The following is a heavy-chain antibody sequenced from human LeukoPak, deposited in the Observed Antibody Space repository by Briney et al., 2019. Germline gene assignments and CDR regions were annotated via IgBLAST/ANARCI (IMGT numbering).Heavy chain of an antibody. CDR3: ARGLGRFLEYRAH. CDR1: GGSFSGYY. CDR2: INDRGST. Sequence: SETLSLTCAVYGGSFSGYYWTWIRQTPGKGLEWIGEINDRGSTDYNPSLKRRVSNSVDTSKNQFSLKLTSVTAADTAFYYCARGLGRFLEYRAHWGQGTLVTVSS. D-gene: IGHD3-3*01. J-gene: IGHJ4*02. V-gene: IGHV4-34*01.